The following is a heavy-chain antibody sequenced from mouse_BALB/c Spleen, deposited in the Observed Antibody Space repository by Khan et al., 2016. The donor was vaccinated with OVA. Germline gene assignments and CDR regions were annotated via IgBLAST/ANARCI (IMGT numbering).Heavy chain of an antibody. CDR3: DRGGLNYIVTY. CDR2: VVPSTGYI. Sequence: VHLQVSGAQLAKSGASVMMSCKASSYTFTTYWFHLVKHRLGQVLECLGYVVPSTGYIEYNQKFKYKSTLTTDLSSSIAYMQLSMMRSEDSAIYYCDRGGLNYIVTYWGQGTLVTVSA. D-gene: IGHD1-3*01. J-gene: IGHJ3*01. CDR1: SYTFTTYW. V-gene: IGHV1-7*01.